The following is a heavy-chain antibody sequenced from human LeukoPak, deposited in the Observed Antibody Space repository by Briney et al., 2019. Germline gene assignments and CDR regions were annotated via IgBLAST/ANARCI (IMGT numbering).Heavy chain of an antibody. D-gene: IGHD3-10*01. V-gene: IGHV3-23*01. Sequence: PGGSLRLSCAASAFTFNDYAMTWVRQAPGKGLEWVSAISGSGSRTYYADSVKGRFTISRDNSKNTLYLQMNSLRAEDTAVYYCAKDAVRGSGRINWFDSWGQGTLVTVSS. CDR2: ISGSGSRT. CDR3: AKDAVRGSGRINWFDS. CDR1: AFTFNDYA. J-gene: IGHJ5*01.